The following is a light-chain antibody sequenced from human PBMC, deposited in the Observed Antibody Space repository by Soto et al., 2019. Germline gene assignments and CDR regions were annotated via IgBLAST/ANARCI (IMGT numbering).Light chain of an antibody. CDR1: QSVSSN. V-gene: IGKV3-15*01. Sequence: EIVMTQSPATLSVSPGERATLSCRASQSVSSNLAWYQQKPGQAPRLLIYGSSTRATGIPGRFSGSGSGTEFTLTISSLQSEDVAVYYCQQYNDWPGTFGQGTKVDIK. J-gene: IGKJ1*01. CDR3: QQYNDWPGT. CDR2: GSS.